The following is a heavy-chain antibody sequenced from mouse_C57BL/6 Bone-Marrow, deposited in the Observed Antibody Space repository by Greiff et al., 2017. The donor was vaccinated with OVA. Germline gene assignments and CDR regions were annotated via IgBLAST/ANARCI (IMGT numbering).Heavy chain of an antibody. CDR1: GFTFSSYG. D-gene: IGHD1-1*02. J-gene: IGHJ4*01. V-gene: IGHV5-6*01. Sequence: EVQLVESGGDLVKPGGSLKLSCAASGFTFSSYGMSLVRLTPDKRLEWVATFSSGGSYTYYSDSVKVRFTISRDNAKNSLYLQMGSMKSEDTARYYCARHESNGGSYDCAMEYWGQGTSVTVSS. CDR2: FSSGGSYT. CDR3: ARHESNGGSYDCAMEY.